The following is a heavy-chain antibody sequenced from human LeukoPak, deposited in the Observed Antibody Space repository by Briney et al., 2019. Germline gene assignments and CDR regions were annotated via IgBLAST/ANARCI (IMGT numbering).Heavy chain of an antibody. D-gene: IGHD3-22*01. V-gene: IGHV3-11*01. CDR3: ARDLSGYSYAMDV. CDR2: ISSSGSTS. CDR1: GFSFSGYY. Sequence: GGSLRLSCAASGFSFSGYYMSWARQAPGKGLEWASYISSSGSTSHYADSVKGRFTISRDNAKNSLYLQMNSLRAEDTAVYYCARDLSGYSYAMDVWGQGTTVTVSS. J-gene: IGHJ6*02.